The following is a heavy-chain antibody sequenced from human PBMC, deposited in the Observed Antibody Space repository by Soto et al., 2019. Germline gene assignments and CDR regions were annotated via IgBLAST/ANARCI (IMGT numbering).Heavy chain of an antibody. CDR1: GYTFTGYY. Sequence: AAVKVSCKASGYTFTGYYMHWVRQAPGQGLEWMGWINPNSGGTNYAQKFQGWVTMTRDTSISTAYMELSRLRSDDTAVYYCAKDXWSSSPGATYYYYGMDVWGQGTTVTVSS. D-gene: IGHD6-6*01. CDR3: AKDXWSSSPGATYYYYGMDV. CDR2: INPNSGGT. V-gene: IGHV1-2*04. J-gene: IGHJ6*01.